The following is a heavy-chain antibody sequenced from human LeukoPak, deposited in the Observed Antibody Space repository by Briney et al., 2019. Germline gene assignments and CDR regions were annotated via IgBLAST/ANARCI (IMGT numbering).Heavy chain of an antibody. CDR3: AKDRGSRYIGAIDY. Sequence: GGSLTLSCALSVFTLSSYGTHCVRHAPDGGLEWVAFISYDVSNIYYTESVKGRFTISRDNSKNTLYLQMNSLRAEDAAVYYCAKDRGSRYIGAIDYCGEGALGTVSS. V-gene: IGHV3-30*18. CDR2: ISYDVSNI. CDR1: VFTLSSYG. J-gene: IGHJ4*02. D-gene: IGHD1-26*01.